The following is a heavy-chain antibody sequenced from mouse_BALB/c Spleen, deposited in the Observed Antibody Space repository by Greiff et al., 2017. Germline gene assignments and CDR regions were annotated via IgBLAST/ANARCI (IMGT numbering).Heavy chain of an antibody. D-gene: IGHD1-1*01. V-gene: IGHV1-69*02. J-gene: IGHJ3*01. Sequence: QVQLQQPGAELVKPGAPVKLSCKASGYTFTSYWMNWVKQRPGRGLEWIGRIDPSDSETHYNQKFKDKATLTVDKSSSTAYIQLSSLTSEDSAVYYCARGDYGPWFAYWGQGTLVTVSA. CDR1: GYTFTSYW. CDR3: ARGDYGPWFAY. CDR2: IDPSDSET.